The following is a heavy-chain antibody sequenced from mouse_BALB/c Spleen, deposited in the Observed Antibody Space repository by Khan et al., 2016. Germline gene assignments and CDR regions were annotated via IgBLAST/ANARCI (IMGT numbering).Heavy chain of an antibody. V-gene: IGHV2-6-7*01. Sequence: QVQLKQSGPGLVAPSQSLSITCTVSGFSIIAYGVNWVRQPPGKGLEWLGMIWGDGSTDYNSALKSRLNITKDNSKSQVFFNMNSLQTDDTARYYCARDGCGYYAMDYWGQGTSVTVSS. J-gene: IGHJ4*01. CDR2: IWGDGST. CDR3: ARDGCGYYAMDY. CDR1: GFSIIAYG. D-gene: IGHD2-2*01.